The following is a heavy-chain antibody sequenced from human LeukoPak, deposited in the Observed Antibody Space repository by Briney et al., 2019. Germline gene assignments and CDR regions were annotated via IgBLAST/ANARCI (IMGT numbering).Heavy chain of an antibody. CDR3: ARITRDLRGYGDYLFDY. V-gene: IGHV4-61*01. Sequence: SQTLSLTCTVSGGSISSGSYYWSWIRQPPGKGLEWIGYIYYSGSTNYNPSLKSRVTISVDTSKNQFSLKLSSVTAADTAVYYCARITRDLRGYGDYLFDYWGQGTLVTVSS. CDR2: IYYSGST. J-gene: IGHJ4*02. CDR1: GGSISSGSYY. D-gene: IGHD4-17*01.